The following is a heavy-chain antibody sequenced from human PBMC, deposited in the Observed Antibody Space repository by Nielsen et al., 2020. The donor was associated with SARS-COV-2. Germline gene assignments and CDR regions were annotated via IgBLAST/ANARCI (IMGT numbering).Heavy chain of an antibody. V-gene: IGHV4-61*01. CDR2: IFYRGNT. CDR1: GGSVSSGFSF. D-gene: IGHD5-24*01. Sequence: GSLRLSCSVSGGSVSSGFSFWSWIRQPPGKGLEWIGYIFYRGNTNYNPSLKSRVTISVDTSKNQFSLKVNSVTAADTAVYYCVRIDMATISVDYWGRGTLVTVSS. J-gene: IGHJ4*02. CDR3: VRIDMATISVDY.